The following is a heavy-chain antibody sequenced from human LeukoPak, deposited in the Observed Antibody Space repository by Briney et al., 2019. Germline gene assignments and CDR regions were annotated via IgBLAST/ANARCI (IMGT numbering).Heavy chain of an antibody. CDR1: GFTVSSKY. J-gene: IGHJ4*02. CDR2: IYSDGST. Sequence: GGSLRLSCAASGFTVSSKYMTWVRQVPGKGLEWVSVIYSDGSTYYADTVKGRFTISRDNSKNTLYLQMNSLRAEDTAVYYCARDPQSSQQLVSYWGQGTLVTVSS. D-gene: IGHD6-13*01. V-gene: IGHV3-53*01. CDR3: ARDPQSSQQLVSY.